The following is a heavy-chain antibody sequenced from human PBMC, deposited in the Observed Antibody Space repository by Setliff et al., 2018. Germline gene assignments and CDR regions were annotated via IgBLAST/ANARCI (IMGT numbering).Heavy chain of an antibody. D-gene: IGHD1-26*01. Sequence: PSETLSLTCTVSGGSVSTFYWTWIRQPPGKGLEWIGYIYSSGSTKYNPSLKSRVTISVDTSNNQFSLKLNSVTAADTALYYCARSPSSGAYWNPRPFYSDYWARGTTVTVSS. CDR1: GGSVSTFY. CDR3: ARSPSSGAYWNPRPFYSDY. J-gene: IGHJ4*02. CDR2: IYSSGST. V-gene: IGHV4-4*08.